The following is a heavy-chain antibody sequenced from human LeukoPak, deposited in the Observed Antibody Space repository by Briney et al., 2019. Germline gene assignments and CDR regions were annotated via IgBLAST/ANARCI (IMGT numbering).Heavy chain of an antibody. CDR3: ARGQSTMATIDG. D-gene: IGHD5-24*01. J-gene: IGHJ4*02. Sequence: GASVKVSCTASGGTFSSYAISWVRQAPGQGLEWMGRIIPILGIANYAQKFQGRVTITADKSTSTAYMELSSLRSEDTAVYYCARGQSTMATIDGWGQGTLVTVSS. V-gene: IGHV1-69*04. CDR1: GGTFSSYA. CDR2: IIPILGIA.